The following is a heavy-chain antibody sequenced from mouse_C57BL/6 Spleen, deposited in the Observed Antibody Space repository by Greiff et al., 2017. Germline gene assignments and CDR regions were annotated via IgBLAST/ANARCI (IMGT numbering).Heavy chain of an antibody. CDR2: IYPGDGDT. Sequence: QVQLKQSGPELVKPGASVKISCKASGYAFSSSWMNWVKQRPGKGLEWIGRIYPGDGDTNYNGKFKGKATLTADKSSSTAYMQLSSLTSEDSAVYFCARDESYGYPFDYWGQGTTLTVSS. V-gene: IGHV1-82*01. CDR3: ARDESYGYPFDY. J-gene: IGHJ2*01. D-gene: IGHD2-2*01. CDR1: GYAFSSSW.